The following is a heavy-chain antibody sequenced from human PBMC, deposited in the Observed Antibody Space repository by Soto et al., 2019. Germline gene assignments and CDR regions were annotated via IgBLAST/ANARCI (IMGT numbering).Heavy chain of an antibody. V-gene: IGHV3-30*19. Sequence: AAYRCASRRDRKNVVQGARVEGLQWVAFIPYDGSNKYYADSVKGRFTISRDNSKNTLYLQMNSLRVEDTAVYYCALDLSDAGPVSYYLAHWGLGTLVIVS. J-gene: IGHJ4*01. CDR2: IPYDGSNK. CDR1: RCASRRDR. CDR3: ALDLSDAGPVSYYLAH. D-gene: IGHD3-10*01.